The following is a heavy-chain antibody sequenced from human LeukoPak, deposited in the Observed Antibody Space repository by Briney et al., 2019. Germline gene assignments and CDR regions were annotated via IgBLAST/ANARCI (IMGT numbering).Heavy chain of an antibody. Sequence: SETLSLTCTVSGGSISSYYWSWIRQPPGKGLEWIGYIYYSGSTNYNPSLKSRVTISVDTSKNQFSLRLSSVTAADTAVYYFARDLGVAGYFDYWGQGTLVTVSS. J-gene: IGHJ4*02. V-gene: IGHV4-59*01. CDR2: IYYSGST. CDR1: GGSISSYY. CDR3: ARDLGVAGYFDY. D-gene: IGHD3-3*01.